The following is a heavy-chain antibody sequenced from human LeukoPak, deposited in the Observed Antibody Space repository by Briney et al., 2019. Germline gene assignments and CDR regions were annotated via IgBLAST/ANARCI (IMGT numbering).Heavy chain of an antibody. CDR3: AKAQRGLNAFDI. J-gene: IGHJ3*02. CDR1: GFTFSSYG. D-gene: IGHD3-10*01. V-gene: IGHV3-30*18. Sequence: PGGSLRLSCAASGFTFSSYGMPWVRQAPGKGLEWVAVISYDGSNKYYADSVKGRFTIPRDNSKNTLYLQMNSLRAEDTAVYYCAKAQRGLNAFDIWGQGTMVTVSS. CDR2: ISYDGSNK.